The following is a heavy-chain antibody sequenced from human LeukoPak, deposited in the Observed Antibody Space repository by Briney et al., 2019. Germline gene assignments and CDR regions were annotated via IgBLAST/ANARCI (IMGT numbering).Heavy chain of an antibody. CDR1: GGSISSSSYY. J-gene: IGHJ4*02. CDR3: ARVGYYYDSSGYKRVAYFDY. Sequence: PSETLSLTCTVSGGSISSSSYYWGWIRQPPGKGLEWIGSIYYSGSTYYNPSLKSRVTISVDTSKNQFSLKLSSVTAADTAVYYCARVGYYYDSSGYKRVAYFDYWGQGTLVTVSS. CDR2: IYYSGST. D-gene: IGHD3-22*01. V-gene: IGHV4-39*01.